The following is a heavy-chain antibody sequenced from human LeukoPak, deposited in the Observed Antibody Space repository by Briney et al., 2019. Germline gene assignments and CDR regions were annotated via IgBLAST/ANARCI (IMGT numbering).Heavy chain of an antibody. V-gene: IGHV3-7*03. Sequence: GGSLRLSCAASGFIFSSSAMTWVRQVPGRGPEWVANVNRDGSETYYLDSVKGRFTISKDNAKNSLYLQMNSLRAEDTALYHCARNNGMDVWGQGTTVIVSS. CDR3: ARNNGMDV. CDR2: VNRDGSET. CDR1: GFIFSSSA. J-gene: IGHJ6*02.